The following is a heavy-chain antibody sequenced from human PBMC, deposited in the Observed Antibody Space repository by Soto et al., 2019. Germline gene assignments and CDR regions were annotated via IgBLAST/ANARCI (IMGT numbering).Heavy chain of an antibody. D-gene: IGHD6-19*01. J-gene: IGHJ4*02. CDR3: ARHNGYSSGDFDY. CDR1: GGSISSSSYY. CDR2: IYYSGST. Sequence: SETLSLTCTVSGGSISSSSYYWGWIRQPPGKGLEWIGSIYYSGSTYYNPSLKSRVTISVDTSKNQFSLKLSSVTAADTAVYYCARHNGYSSGDFDYWGQGTLVTVSS. V-gene: IGHV4-39*01.